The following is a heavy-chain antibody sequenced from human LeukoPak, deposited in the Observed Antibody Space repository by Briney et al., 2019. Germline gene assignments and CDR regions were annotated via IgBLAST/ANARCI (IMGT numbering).Heavy chain of an antibody. V-gene: IGHV4-39*01. D-gene: IGHD3-10*01. Sequence: SETLSLTCTVSGGSISSSSYYWGWIRQPPGTGLDWIGSIYYSGSTYYNPSLKSRVTISVDTSKNQFSLKLSSVTAADTAVYYCARPTYSMVRGVITENWFDPWGQGTLVTVSS. CDR1: GGSISSSSYY. CDR3: ARPTYSMVRGVITENWFDP. J-gene: IGHJ5*02. CDR2: IYYSGST.